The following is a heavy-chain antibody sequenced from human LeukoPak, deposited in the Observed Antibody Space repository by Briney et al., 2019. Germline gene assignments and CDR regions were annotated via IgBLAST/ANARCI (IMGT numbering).Heavy chain of an antibody. CDR1: GGSISSYY. Sequence: SETLSLTCTVSGGSISSYYWSWIRQPPGKGLEWIGYIYYSGSTNYNPSLKSRVTISVDTSKNQFSLKLSSVTAADTAVYYCAQGGSGWSLFDYWGQGTLVTVSS. CDR2: IYYSGST. J-gene: IGHJ4*02. D-gene: IGHD6-19*01. V-gene: IGHV4-59*08. CDR3: AQGGSGWSLFDY.